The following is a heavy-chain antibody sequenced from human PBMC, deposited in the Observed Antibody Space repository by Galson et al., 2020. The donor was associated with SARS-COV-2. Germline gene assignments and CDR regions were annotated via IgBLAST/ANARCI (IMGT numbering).Heavy chain of an antibody. CDR3: ARCRFSCYDSFNY. J-gene: IGHJ4*02. D-gene: IGHD2-2*01. CDR2: ISGYSGNT. CDR1: GYTFTTYG. V-gene: IGHV1-18*04. Sequence: ASVKVSCKASGYTFTTYGITWLRQAPGQGLEWMGWISGYSGNTNTNYAQKFQGRVTMSSDTFTSTSYMELRSLRSDDTAVYYCARCRFSCYDSFNYWGQGTLVTVSS.